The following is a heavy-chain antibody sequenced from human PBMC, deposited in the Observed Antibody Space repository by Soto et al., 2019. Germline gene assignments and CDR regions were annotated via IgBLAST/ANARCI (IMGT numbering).Heavy chain of an antibody. CDR1: GFTFDNYA. V-gene: IGHV3-23*01. D-gene: IGHD3-10*01. CDR2: ISGSGDRT. Sequence: EVQLLESGGGLVQPGGSLRISCTASGFTFDNYAMAWVRQAPGKGLEWVAGISGSGDRTNYVDSVKGRFTISRDNSKNRLYLQMKSLRAEDTALYYCAKDYGVRGIRTNRFDSWGQGTLVAVSS. CDR3: AKDYGVRGIRTNRFDS. J-gene: IGHJ5*01.